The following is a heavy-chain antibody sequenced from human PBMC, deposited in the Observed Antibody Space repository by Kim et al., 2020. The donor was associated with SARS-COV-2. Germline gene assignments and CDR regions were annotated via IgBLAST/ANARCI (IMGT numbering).Heavy chain of an antibody. CDR2: ISYDGSNK. J-gene: IGHJ5*02. Sequence: GGSLRLSCAASGFTFSSYAMHWVRQAPGKGLEWVAVISYDGSNKYYADSVKGRFTISRDNSKNTLYLQMNSLRAEDTAVYYCARGIAAAGRGGWFDPWG. CDR1: GFTFSSYA. V-gene: IGHV3-30*04. CDR3: ARGIAAAGRGGWFDP. D-gene: IGHD6-13*01.